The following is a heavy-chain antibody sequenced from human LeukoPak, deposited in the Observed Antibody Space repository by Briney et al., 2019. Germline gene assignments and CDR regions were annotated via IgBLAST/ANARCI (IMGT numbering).Heavy chain of an antibody. CDR2: INAGNGNT. V-gene: IGHV1-3*03. J-gene: IGHJ4*02. CDR1: GYTLTSYA. CDR3: ARTRDYGGNWGFDS. Sequence: GASVKVSCKASGYTLTSYAIHWVRQAPGQGLEWMGWINAGNGNTKYSEGFQGRVSITMDTSASTAYMDLSSLRSEDRAVYYCARTRDYGGNWGFDSWGQGTLVTVSS. D-gene: IGHD4-23*01.